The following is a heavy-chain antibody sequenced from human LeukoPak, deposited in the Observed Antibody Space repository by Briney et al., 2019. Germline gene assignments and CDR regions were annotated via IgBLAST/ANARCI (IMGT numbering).Heavy chain of an antibody. CDR3: ARSFNYDFWSGYYTPYYFDY. V-gene: IGHV4-59*11. Sequence: SETLSLTCTVSGGSISSHYWSWIRQPPGKGLEWIGYIYYSGSTNYNPSLKSRVTISVNTSKNQSSLKLSSVTAADTAVYYCARSFNYDFWSGYYTPYYFDYWGQGTLVTVSS. CDR2: IYYSGST. D-gene: IGHD3-3*01. CDR1: GGSISSHY. J-gene: IGHJ4*02.